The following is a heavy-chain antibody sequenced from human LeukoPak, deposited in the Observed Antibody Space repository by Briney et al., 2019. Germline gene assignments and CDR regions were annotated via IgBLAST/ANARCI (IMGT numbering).Heavy chain of an antibody. J-gene: IGHJ3*02. CDR2: ISSSSSYI. D-gene: IGHD2-2*01. Sequence: PGGSLRLSCAASGFTFSNAWMNWVRQAPGKGLEWVSSISSSSSYIYYADSVKGRFTISRDNAKNSLYLQMNSLRAEDTAVYYCAKGVPAAMGAFDIWGQGTMVTVSS. V-gene: IGHV3-21*01. CDR1: GFTFSNAW. CDR3: AKGVPAAMGAFDI.